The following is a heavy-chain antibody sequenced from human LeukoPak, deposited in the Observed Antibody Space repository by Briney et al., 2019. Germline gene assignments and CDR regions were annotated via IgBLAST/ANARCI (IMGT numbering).Heavy chain of an antibody. CDR1: GGSCDDYY. CDR3: SRGRDRSKAGDH. D-gene: IGHD5-24*01. CDR2: IRPHGIF. Sequence: PSETLSLTCDVSGGSCDDYYCSWIRQPPGKGLEWIGEIRPHGIFYYNSSLMSRVTISIDTSKSQFSLRLTSVTAADTAIYYCSRGRDRSKAGDHWGQGSLVTVSS. V-gene: IGHV4-34*01. J-gene: IGHJ4*02.